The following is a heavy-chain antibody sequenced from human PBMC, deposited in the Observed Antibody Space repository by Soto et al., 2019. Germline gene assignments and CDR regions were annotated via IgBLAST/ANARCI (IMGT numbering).Heavy chain of an antibody. CDR1: GFTFSSYA. CDR2: ISGSGGST. Sequence: GGSLRLSCAASGFTFSSYAMSWVRQAPGKGLEWVSAISGSGGSTYYADSVKGRFTISRDNSKNTLYLQMNSLRAEDTAVYYCANLYDFWSSRDFDYWGQGTLVTVSS. CDR3: ANLYDFWSSRDFDY. V-gene: IGHV3-23*01. D-gene: IGHD3-3*01. J-gene: IGHJ4*02.